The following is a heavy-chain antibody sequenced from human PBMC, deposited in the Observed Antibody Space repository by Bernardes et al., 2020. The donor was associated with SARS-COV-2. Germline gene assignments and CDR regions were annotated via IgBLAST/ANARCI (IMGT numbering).Heavy chain of an antibody. D-gene: IGHD3-9*01. CDR2: IYYTGST. CDR3: ARDGAVRYFDWSHYYYGMDV. Sequence: SETLSLTCTFSGFSISCYYLSWIRQPPGKGLEWISSIYYTGSTTYNPSLKSRFTISVDTSKNQFSLKLSSVTAADTAVYYCARDGAVRYFDWSHYYYGMDVWGQGTTVTVSS. V-gene: IGHV4-59*01. J-gene: IGHJ6*02. CDR1: GFSISCYY.